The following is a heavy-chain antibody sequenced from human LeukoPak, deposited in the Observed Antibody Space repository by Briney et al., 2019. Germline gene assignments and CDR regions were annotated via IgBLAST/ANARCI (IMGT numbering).Heavy chain of an antibody. CDR2: ISSRGTTT. V-gene: IGHV3-48*01. Sequence: GGSLRLSCAASGFTVSSKYMNWVRQAPGKGLEWVSYISSRGTTTYYADSVKGRFTISRDNAKNSLYLQMNSLRAEDTAVYYCARLQLVDYWGQGTLVIVPP. CDR3: ARLQLVDY. D-gene: IGHD6-13*01. CDR1: GFTVSSKY. J-gene: IGHJ4*02.